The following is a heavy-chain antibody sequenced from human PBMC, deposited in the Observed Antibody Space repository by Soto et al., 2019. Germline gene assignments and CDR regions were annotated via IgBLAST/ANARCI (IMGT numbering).Heavy chain of an antibody. CDR1: GFTFSSFA. J-gene: IGHJ2*01. CDR3: ARESAEHYWYFDL. CDR2: ISSDGGNT. V-gene: IGHV3-64*01. Sequence: EAQLVESGGDLDQPGGSLRLSCTASGFTFSSFAMHWVRLAPGKGLEYVSDISSDGGNTNYANSVKGRFSISRDNSKNTLYLQMDSLRPADMAVYYCARESAEHYWYFDLWGRGTLVTVSS.